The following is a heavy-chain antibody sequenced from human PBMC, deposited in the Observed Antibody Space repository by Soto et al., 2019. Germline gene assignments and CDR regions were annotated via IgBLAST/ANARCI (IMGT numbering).Heavy chain of an antibody. D-gene: IGHD5-12*01. CDR1: GGSISSYY. CDR2: IYYSGST. Sequence: PSETLSLTCTVSGGSISSYYWSWIRQPPGKGLEWIGYIYYSGSTNYNPSLKSRVTISVDTSKNQFSLKLSSVTAADTAVYYCARGGEAGYKFDRYYGMDVWGQGTTVTVSS. CDR3: ARGGEAGYKFDRYYGMDV. V-gene: IGHV4-59*01. J-gene: IGHJ6*02.